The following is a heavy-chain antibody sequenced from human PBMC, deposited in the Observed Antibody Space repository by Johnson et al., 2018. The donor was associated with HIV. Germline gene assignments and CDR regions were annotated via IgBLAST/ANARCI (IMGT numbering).Heavy chain of an antibody. Sequence: VQLVESGGSLVKPGGSLRLSCAASGFSFSNTWMSWVRQAPGKGLEWVARIKTKAEGGTTDYAAPVKGVFTISREDSKNTVYLQMNGLKIEDTAVYYCTTDLIVVIPIGAFDVWGQGTMVTVS. V-gene: IGHV3-15*01. CDR3: TTDLIVVIPIGAFDV. D-gene: IGHD3-16*01. J-gene: IGHJ3*01. CDR1: GFSFSNTW. CDR2: IKTKAEGGTT.